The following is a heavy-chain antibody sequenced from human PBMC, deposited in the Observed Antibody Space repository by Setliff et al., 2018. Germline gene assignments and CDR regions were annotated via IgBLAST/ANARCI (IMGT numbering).Heavy chain of an antibody. CDR3: ASHEPWLWNAFDI. CDR1: GFAFSTYG. D-gene: IGHD6-19*01. J-gene: IGHJ3*02. V-gene: IGHV3-48*04. Sequence: GGSLRLSCVASGFAFSTYGMHWVRQAPGKGLEWVTYIANRGNTVYYADSVKGRFTISRDNAKNSLYLQMNSLRAEDTAVYYCASHEPWLWNAFDIWGQGTMVTVSS. CDR2: IANRGNTV.